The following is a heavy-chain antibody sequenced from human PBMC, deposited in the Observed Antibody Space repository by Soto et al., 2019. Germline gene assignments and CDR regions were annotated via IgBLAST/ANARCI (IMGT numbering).Heavy chain of an antibody. CDR3: TTDKTEIVLMVYANDY. D-gene: IGHD2-8*01. CDR2: IKSKTDGGTT. Sequence: EVQLVESGGGLVKPGGSLRLSCAASGFTFSNAWMSWVRQAPGKGLEWVGRIKSKTDGGTTDYAAPVKGRFTISRDDSKNTLYLQMNSLKTEDTAVYYCTTDKTEIVLMVYANDYWGQGTLVTVSS. J-gene: IGHJ4*02. CDR1: GFTFSNAW. V-gene: IGHV3-15*01.